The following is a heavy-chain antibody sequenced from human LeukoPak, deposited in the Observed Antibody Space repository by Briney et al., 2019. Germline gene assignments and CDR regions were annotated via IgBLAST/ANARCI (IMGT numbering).Heavy chain of an antibody. CDR3: AKPLYYYDSSGYYY. V-gene: IGHV3-23*01. Sequence: GGSLRLSCAASGFTFSSYAMSWVRQAPAKGLEWVSAISGSGGSTYYADSVKGRFTISRDNSKNTLYLQMNGLRAEDTAVYYCAKPLYYYDSSGYYYWGQGTLVTVSS. J-gene: IGHJ4*02. CDR2: ISGSGGST. CDR1: GFTFSSYA. D-gene: IGHD3-22*01.